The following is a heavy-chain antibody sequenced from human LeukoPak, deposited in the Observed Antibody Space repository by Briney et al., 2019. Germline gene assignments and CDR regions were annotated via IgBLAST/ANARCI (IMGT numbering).Heavy chain of an antibody. CDR2: IYYSGST. J-gene: IGHJ4*02. Sequence: PSETLSLTCTVSGYSISSSYYWGWIRQPPGKGLEWIGSIYYSGSTYYNPSLKSRVTISVDTSKNQFSLKLSSVTAADTAVYYCARIPKGIAVAGLSWGQGTLVTVSS. V-gene: IGHV4-38-2*02. CDR1: GYSISSSYY. CDR3: ARIPKGIAVAGLS. D-gene: IGHD6-19*01.